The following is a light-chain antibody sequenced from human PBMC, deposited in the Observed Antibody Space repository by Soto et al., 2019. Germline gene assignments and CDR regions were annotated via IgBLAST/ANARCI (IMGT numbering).Light chain of an antibody. CDR2: VAS. Sequence: DIQMTQSPSSLSASVGDRVTITCRASQSIRSSLNWYQQKPGKAPKLLIYVASSLQSGVPSRFSGSGSGTEFTLTISSLQPDDFATYYCQNYNGYWTFGQGTKVDI. CDR3: QNYNGYWT. J-gene: IGKJ1*01. CDR1: QSIRSS. V-gene: IGKV1-5*01.